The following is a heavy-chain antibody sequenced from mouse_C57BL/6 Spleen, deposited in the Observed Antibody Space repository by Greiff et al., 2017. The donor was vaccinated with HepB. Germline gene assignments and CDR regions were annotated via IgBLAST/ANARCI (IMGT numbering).Heavy chain of an antibody. J-gene: IGHJ4*01. D-gene: IGHD1-1*01. Sequence: VQLQQSGAELVRPGASVTLSCKASGYTFTDYEMHWVKQTPVQGLEWIGAIDPETGGTAYNQKFKGKAILTADKSSSTAYMELRSLTSEDSAVYYCTSTVVATGDMDGWGQGTSVTVST. CDR2: IDPETGGT. V-gene: IGHV1-15*01. CDR3: TSTVVATGDMDG. CDR1: GYTFTDYE.